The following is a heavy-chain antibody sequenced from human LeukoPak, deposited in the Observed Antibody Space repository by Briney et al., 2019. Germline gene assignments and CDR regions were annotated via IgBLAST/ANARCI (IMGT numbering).Heavy chain of an antibody. CDR1: GGSISSSSYY. Sequence: SETLSLTCTVSGGSISSSSYYWGWIRQPPGKGLEWIGYIYYSGSTYYNPSLKSRVTISVDTSKNQFSLKLSSVTAADTAVYYCARVGPQDGYFDYWGQGTLVTVSS. J-gene: IGHJ4*02. CDR2: IYYSGST. V-gene: IGHV4-30-4*08. CDR3: ARVGPQDGYFDY. D-gene: IGHD1-14*01.